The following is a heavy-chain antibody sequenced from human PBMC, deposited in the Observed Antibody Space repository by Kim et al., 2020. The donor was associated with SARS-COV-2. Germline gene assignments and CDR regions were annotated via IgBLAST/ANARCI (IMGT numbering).Heavy chain of an antibody. V-gene: IGHV4-34*01. CDR1: GGSFSGYY. CDR3: ARVNKNYYYMDV. J-gene: IGHJ6*03. Sequence: SETLSLTCAVYGGSFSGYYWSWIRQPPGKGLEWIGEINHSGSTNYNPSLKSRVTISVDTSKNQFSLKLSSVTAADTAVYYCARVNKNYYYMDVWGKGTTVTVSS. CDR2: INHSGST.